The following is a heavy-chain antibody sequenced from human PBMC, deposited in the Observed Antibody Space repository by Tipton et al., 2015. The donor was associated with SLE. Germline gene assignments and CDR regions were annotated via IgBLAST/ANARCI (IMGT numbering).Heavy chain of an antibody. CDR1: GFTFSDYW. CDR2: IYSDGSST. V-gene: IGHV3-74*01. D-gene: IGHD5-12*01. J-gene: IGHJ4*02. CDR3: ATRGVATDYFDY. Sequence: SLRLSFAASGFTFSDYWMHWVRQAPGKGLMWVSRIYSDGSSTNYADSVKGRFTISRDNAENTLYLQMNSLRAEDTAVYYCATRGVATDYFDYWGQGTLVTVSS.